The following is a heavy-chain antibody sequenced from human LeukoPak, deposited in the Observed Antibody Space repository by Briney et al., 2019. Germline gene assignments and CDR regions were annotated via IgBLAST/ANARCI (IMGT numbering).Heavy chain of an antibody. CDR3: ARVASSSWYGSPSYYFDY. Sequence: SQTLSLTCTVSGGSISSGSYYWSWIRQPPGKGLEWIGYIYYSGSTYYNPSLKSRVTISVDTSKNQFSLKLSSVTAADTAVYYCARVASSSWYGSPSYYFDYWGQGTLVTVSS. V-gene: IGHV4-30-4*01. CDR2: IYYSGST. CDR1: GGSISSGSYY. D-gene: IGHD6-13*01. J-gene: IGHJ4*02.